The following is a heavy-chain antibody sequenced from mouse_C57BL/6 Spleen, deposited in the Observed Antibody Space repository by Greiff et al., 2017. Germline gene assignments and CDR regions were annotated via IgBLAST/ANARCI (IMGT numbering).Heavy chain of an antibody. Sequence: QVQLQQPGAELVKPGASVKLSCKASGYTFTSYWMHWVKQRPGQGLEWIGMIHPNSGSTNYNEKFKSKATLTVDKSSSTAYMQLSSLTSEDSAVYYCARDSVPTVVDGGYAMDYWGQGTSVTVSS. J-gene: IGHJ4*01. V-gene: IGHV1-64*01. D-gene: IGHD1-1*01. CDR3: ARDSVPTVVDGGYAMDY. CDR1: GYTFTSYW. CDR2: IHPNSGST.